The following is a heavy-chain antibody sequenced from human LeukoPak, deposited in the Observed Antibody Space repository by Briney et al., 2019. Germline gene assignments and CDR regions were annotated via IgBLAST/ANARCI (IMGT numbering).Heavy chain of an antibody. CDR1: GYSISSGYY. J-gene: IGHJ4*02. D-gene: IGHD1-26*01. CDR2: IYHSGST. V-gene: IGHV4-38-2*02. CDR3: ARELVGATNGY. Sequence: SETLSLTCTVSGYSISSGYYWGWIRQPPGQGLEWIGSIYHSGSTYYNPSLKSRVTISVDTSKNQFSLKLSSVTAADTAVYYCARELVGATNGYWGQGTLVTVSS.